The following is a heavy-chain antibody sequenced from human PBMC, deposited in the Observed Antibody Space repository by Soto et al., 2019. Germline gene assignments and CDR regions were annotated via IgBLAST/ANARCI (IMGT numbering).Heavy chain of an antibody. Sequence: GGSLRLSCAASGFTFSYYYMSWIRQAPGKGLEWVSYISSSDTIISYADSVKGRFTISRDNAKNSLYLQMNSLRAEDTAMYYCTTLGEWGSYSGYWGQGTLVTVSS. V-gene: IGHV3-11*01. J-gene: IGHJ4*02. CDR1: GFTFSYYY. D-gene: IGHD1-26*01. CDR2: ISSSDTII. CDR3: TTLGEWGSYSGY.